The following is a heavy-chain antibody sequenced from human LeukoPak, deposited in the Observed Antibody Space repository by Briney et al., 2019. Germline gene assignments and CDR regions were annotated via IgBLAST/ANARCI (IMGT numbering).Heavy chain of an antibody. D-gene: IGHD3-22*01. CDR1: GFTFSRHA. V-gene: IGHV3-23*01. CDR3: ARDEYYDTSGYYGYYFDF. Sequence: PGGSLRPSCVMSGFTFSRHAMNWVRQAPGKGLERVSAISGGADSTFYSDSVQGRFTISRDNYENTLYLQMNSLRAEDTAVYYCARDEYYDTSGYYGYYFDFWGHGTLVTVSS. J-gene: IGHJ4*01. CDR2: ISGGADST.